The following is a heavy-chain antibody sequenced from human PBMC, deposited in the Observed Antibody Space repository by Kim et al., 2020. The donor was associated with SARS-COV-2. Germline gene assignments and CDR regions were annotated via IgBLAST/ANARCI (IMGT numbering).Heavy chain of an antibody. CDR3: AKDICRLSGSYYCDAFNI. V-gene: IGHV3-9*01. CDR1: GFTFEDYG. Sequence: GGSLRLSCAASGFTFEDYGMHWVRQAPGKGLEWVSGISWNSDSRGYADSVKGRFTISRDNAKNSLYLQMNSLRPEDTALYYCAKDICRLSGSYYCDAFNIWGQGTLVTVSS. J-gene: IGHJ3*02. D-gene: IGHD1-26*01. CDR2: ISWNSDSR.